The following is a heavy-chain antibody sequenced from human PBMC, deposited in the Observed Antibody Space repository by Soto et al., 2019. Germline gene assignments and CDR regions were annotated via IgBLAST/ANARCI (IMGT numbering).Heavy chain of an antibody. Sequence: GGSLRLSCVASGFTFGTYAMHWVRQAPGTGLEWVAGISYAGSNKYYADSVKGRFTISRDNSKNTLYLQMNSLRAEDTAVYYCARPDSVVTAIRLDAFEIWGQGTMVTVSS. CDR3: ARPDSVVTAIRLDAFEI. CDR2: ISYAGSNK. D-gene: IGHD2-21*02. V-gene: IGHV3-30-3*01. J-gene: IGHJ3*02. CDR1: GFTFGTYA.